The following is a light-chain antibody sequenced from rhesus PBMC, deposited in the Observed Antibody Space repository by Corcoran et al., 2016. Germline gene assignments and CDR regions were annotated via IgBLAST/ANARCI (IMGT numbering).Light chain of an antibody. CDR3: QHYYSTPYS. V-gene: IGKV1-25*01. CDR2: ESY. J-gene: IGKJ2*01. Sequence: DIQMTQSPSSLSASVGDRVTITCRASQGITNDLAWYQQKQGEPPKFRLYESYSLHSGIPSRFSVSVSGTVFTLTISSLQSEDFATYYCQHYYSTPYSFGQGTKVEIK. CDR1: QGITND.